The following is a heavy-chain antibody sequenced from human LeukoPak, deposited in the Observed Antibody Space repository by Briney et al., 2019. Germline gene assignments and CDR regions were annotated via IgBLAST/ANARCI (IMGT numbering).Heavy chain of an antibody. CDR3: AKDFSGSYYFDYFDS. J-gene: IGHJ4*02. V-gene: IGHV3-30*18. CDR2: ISYDGSNK. CDR1: GFTFSSYG. Sequence: GGSLRLSCAAAGFTFSSYGMHWVRQAPGKGLEWVAVISYDGSNKYYADSVKGRFTISRDNSKNTLYLQMNSLRAQDTPVYYCAKDFSGSYYFDYFDSWGQGTLVTVSS. D-gene: IGHD3-10*01.